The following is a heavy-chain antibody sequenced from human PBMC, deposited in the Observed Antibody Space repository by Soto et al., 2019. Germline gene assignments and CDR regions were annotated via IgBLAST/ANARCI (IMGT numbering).Heavy chain of an antibody. CDR2: TRDKTNSYTT. D-gene: IGHD3-16*01. Sequence: GGSLRPSCAASGFTFSDHYMDWVRQAPGKGLEWVGRTRDKTNSYTTEYAASVKGRFTISRDDSKSSLYLQMNSLKTEDTAVYYCARATVGTYYFDYWGQGTLVTVYS. CDR1: GFTFSDHY. CDR3: ARATVGTYYFDY. J-gene: IGHJ4*02. V-gene: IGHV3-72*01.